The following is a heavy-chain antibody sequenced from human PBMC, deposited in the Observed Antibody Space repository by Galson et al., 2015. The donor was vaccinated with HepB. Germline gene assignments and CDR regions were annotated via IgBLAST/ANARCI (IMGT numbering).Heavy chain of an antibody. CDR1: GFTFSSYA. V-gene: IGHV3-30-3*01. J-gene: IGHJ4*02. Sequence: SLRLSCAASGFTFSSYAMHWVRQAPGKGLEWVAVISYDGSNKYYADSVKGRFTISRDNSKNTLDQQMNSLRTEDTAVYYCAIGYDYWGQGTLVTVSS. CDR3: AIGYDY. CDR2: ISYDGSNK.